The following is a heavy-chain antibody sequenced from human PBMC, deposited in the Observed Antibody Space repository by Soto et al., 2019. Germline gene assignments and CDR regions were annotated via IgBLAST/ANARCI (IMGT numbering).Heavy chain of an antibody. CDR1: GYTLTELS. V-gene: IGHV1-24*01. J-gene: IGHJ4*02. CDR3: ATGYGDPYYFDY. D-gene: IGHD4-17*01. CDR2: FDPEDGET. Sequence: ASVKVSFKVSGYTLTELSMHWVRQAPGKGLEWMGGFDPEDGETIYAQKFQGRVTMTEDTSTDTAYMELSSLRSEDTAVYYCATGYGDPYYFDYWGQGTLVTVSS.